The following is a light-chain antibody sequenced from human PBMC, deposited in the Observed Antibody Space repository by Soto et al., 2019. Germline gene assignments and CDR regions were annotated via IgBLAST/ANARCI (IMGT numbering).Light chain of an antibody. V-gene: IGLV4-69*01. CDR1: TAYSSYA. CDR3: QTGGTGVV. Sequence: QSVLTQSPSASASLGASVKLTCTLSTAYSSYAIAWHQQQPEKGPRFLMRLNKDGTQIKGDGIPDRFSGSRFGAERYLTISSLQSEDGADYYCQTGGTGVVFGGGTKLTVL. J-gene: IGLJ2*01. CDR2: LNKDGTQ.